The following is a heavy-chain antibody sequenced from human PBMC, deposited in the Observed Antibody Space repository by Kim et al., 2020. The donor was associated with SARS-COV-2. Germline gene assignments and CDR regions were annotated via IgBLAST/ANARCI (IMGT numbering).Heavy chain of an antibody. V-gene: IGHV4-34*01. CDR2: INHSGST. D-gene: IGHD2-2*01. CDR1: GGSFSDYN. J-gene: IGHJ6*02. CDR3: ARGRAGVVPAPVLGLGPFYDYYAMDV. Sequence: SETLSLTCAVYGGSFSDYNWSWIRQPPGKGLEWIGEINHSGSTNVIPSLKSRITISVDTSKGQFSLRLKSMTATDTAVYYCARGRAGVVPAPVLGLGPFYDYYAMDVWGRGTPVAVSS.